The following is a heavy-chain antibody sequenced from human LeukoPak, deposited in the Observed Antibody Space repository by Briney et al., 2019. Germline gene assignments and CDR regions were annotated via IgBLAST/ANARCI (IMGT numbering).Heavy chain of an antibody. Sequence: ASVKVSCKASGYTFTSYGISWVRQAPGQGLEWMGWISAYNGITNYAQKLQGRATMTTDTSTSTAYMELRSLRSDDTAVYYCARSLTGGNSFHYLDYWGQGTLVTVSS. J-gene: IGHJ4*02. V-gene: IGHV1-18*01. D-gene: IGHD4-23*01. CDR2: ISAYNGIT. CDR1: GYTFTSYG. CDR3: ARSLTGGNSFHYLDY.